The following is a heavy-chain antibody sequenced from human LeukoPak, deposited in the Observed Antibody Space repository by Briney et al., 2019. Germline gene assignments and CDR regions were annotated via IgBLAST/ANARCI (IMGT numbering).Heavy chain of an antibody. D-gene: IGHD2-21*02. V-gene: IGHV1-18*01. CDR3: AMITVVVTANDAFDI. CDR2: ISAYNGNT. Sequence: GASVKVSCKASGYTFTSYGISWVRQAPGQGLEWMGWISAYNGNTNYAQKLQGRVTMTTDTSTSTAYMELRSLRSDDTAVYYCAMITVVVTANDAFDIWGQGTMVTVSS. CDR1: GYTFTSYG. J-gene: IGHJ3*02.